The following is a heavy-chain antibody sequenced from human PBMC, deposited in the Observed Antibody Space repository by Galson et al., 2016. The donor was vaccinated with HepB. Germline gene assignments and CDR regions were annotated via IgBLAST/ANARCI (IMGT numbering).Heavy chain of an antibody. CDR2: IRSTGYGGTT. CDR3: SRDLYNSGNFVDYYYYNYVDV. CDR1: GFTFADYA. V-gene: IGHV3-49*03. D-gene: IGHD1-26*01. Sequence: SLRLSCAASGFTFADYAMTWFRQAPGKGLEWVGFIRSTGYGGTTEYAASLKGRFTISRDDSKSIAYLQMNSLKTEDTAVYYCSRDLYNSGNFVDYYYYNYVDVWGTGTKVTVSS. J-gene: IGHJ6*03.